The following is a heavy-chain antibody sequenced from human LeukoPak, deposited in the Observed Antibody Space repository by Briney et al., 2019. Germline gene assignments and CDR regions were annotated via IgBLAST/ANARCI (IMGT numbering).Heavy chain of an antibody. J-gene: IGHJ4*02. Sequence: GGSLRLSCAASGFTFSSYGMYWVRQAPGKGLEWVAVISYDGSKTYYADSVKGRFTISRDNAKNSLYLQLNSLRVEDTAVYYCARWGLGPSFDYWGRGTLVTVSS. CDR3: ARWGLGPSFDY. CDR2: ISYDGSKT. CDR1: GFTFSSYG. D-gene: IGHD1-26*01. V-gene: IGHV3-30*03.